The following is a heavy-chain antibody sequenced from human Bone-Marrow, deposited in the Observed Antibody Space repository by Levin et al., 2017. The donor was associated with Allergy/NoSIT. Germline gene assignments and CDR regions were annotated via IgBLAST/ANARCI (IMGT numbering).Heavy chain of an antibody. CDR2: IGNSGRNT. CDR1: GFTFRNYA. V-gene: IGHV3-23*01. D-gene: IGHD4-17*01. CDR3: AKAGADYGDYGGEDFDY. J-gene: IGHJ4*02. Sequence: PGGSLRLSCAASGFTFRNYATSWVRQAPGKGLEWVSTIGNSGRNTYYADSVKGRFTISRDNSKNTLYLQLNSLRVEDTALYFCAKAGADYGDYGGEDFDYWGQGTLVTVSS.